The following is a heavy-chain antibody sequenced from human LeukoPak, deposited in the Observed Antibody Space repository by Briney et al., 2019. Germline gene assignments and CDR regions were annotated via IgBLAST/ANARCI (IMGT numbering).Heavy chain of an antibody. CDR1: GFTFSSYS. D-gene: IGHD3-16*01. Sequence: GGSLRLSCAASGFTFSSYSMNWVRQAPGKGLEWVSYISSSSSTIYYADSVKGRFTISRDNAKNSLYLQMNSLRDEDTAVYYCARDVALSGYDYVWGSPLDYWGQGTLVTVSS. CDR3: ARDVALSGYDYVWGSPLDY. V-gene: IGHV3-48*02. CDR2: ISSSSSTI. J-gene: IGHJ4*02.